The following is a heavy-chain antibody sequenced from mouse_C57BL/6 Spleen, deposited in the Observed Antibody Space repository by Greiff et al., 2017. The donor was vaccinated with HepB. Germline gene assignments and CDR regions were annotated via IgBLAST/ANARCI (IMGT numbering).Heavy chain of an antibody. D-gene: IGHD3-2*02. V-gene: IGHV5-12*01. CDR1: GFTFSDYY. Sequence: EVQLVESGGGLVQPGGSLKLSCAASGFTFSDYYMYWVRQTPEKRLEWVAYISNGGGSTYYPDTVKGRFTISRENAKNTLYLQMRRLKSEDTAMYYCARQDSSGTWFAYWGQGTLVTVSA. J-gene: IGHJ3*01. CDR2: ISNGGGST. CDR3: ARQDSSGTWFAY.